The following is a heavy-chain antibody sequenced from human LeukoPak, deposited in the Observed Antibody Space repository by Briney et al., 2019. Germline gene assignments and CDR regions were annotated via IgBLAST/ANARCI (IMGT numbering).Heavy chain of an antibody. Sequence: SETLSLTCTVSGGFISSYYWGWIRQPPGKGLEWIGSIYHSGSTYYNPSLKSRVTISVDTSKNQFSLKLSSVTAADTAVYYCARRRDCRTTRYYVEYFQHWGQGTLVTVSS. CDR1: GGFISSYY. CDR2: IYHSGST. D-gene: IGHD3-10*02. J-gene: IGHJ1*01. V-gene: IGHV4-38-2*02. CDR3: ARRRDCRTTRYYVEYFQH.